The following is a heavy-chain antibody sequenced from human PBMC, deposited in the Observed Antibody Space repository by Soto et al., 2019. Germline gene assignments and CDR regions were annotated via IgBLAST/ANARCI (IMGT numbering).Heavy chain of an antibody. CDR2: IKQDGSEK. CDR3: ASWGAEWELTFDY. Sequence: EVQLVESGGGLVQPGGSLRLSCAASGFTFSSYWMSWVRQAPGKGLEWVANIKQDGSEKYYVDSVKGRFTISRDNAKNSLYLQINSLRAEDTAVYYCASWGAEWELTFDYWGQGTLVTVSS. CDR1: GFTFSSYW. V-gene: IGHV3-7*01. D-gene: IGHD1-26*01. J-gene: IGHJ4*02.